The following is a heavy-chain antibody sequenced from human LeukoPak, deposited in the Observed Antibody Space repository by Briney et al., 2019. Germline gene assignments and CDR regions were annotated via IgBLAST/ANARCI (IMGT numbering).Heavy chain of an antibody. V-gene: IGHV4-34*01. Sequence: SETLSLTCAVYGGSFSGYYWSWIHQPPGKGLEWIGEINHSGSTNYNPSLKSRVTISVDTSKNQFSLKLSSVTAADTAVYYCARGSPPGYYYDSSGYSKPPYFDYWGQGTLVTVSS. CDR1: GGSFSGYY. J-gene: IGHJ4*02. CDR3: ARGSPPGYYYDSSGYSKPPYFDY. CDR2: INHSGST. D-gene: IGHD3-22*01.